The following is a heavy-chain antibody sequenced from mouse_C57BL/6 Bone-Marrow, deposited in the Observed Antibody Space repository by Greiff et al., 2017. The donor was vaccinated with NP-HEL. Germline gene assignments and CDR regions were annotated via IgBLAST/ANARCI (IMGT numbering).Heavy chain of an antibody. J-gene: IGHJ1*03. CDR2: ISDGGSYT. V-gene: IGHV5-4*01. CDR1: GFTFSSYA. D-gene: IGHD2-5*01. CDR3: AKEGSNPPFDV. Sequence: EVMLVESGGGLVKPGGSLKLSCAASGFTFSSYAMSWVRQTPEKRLEWVATISDGGSYTYYPDNVKGRFTISRDNAKNNLYLQMSHLKSEDTAMYYCAKEGSNPPFDVWGTGTTVTVSS.